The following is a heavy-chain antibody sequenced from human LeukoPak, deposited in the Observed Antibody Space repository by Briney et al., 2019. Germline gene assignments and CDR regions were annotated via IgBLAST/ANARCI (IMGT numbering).Heavy chain of an antibody. D-gene: IGHD6-19*01. Sequence: PGGSLRLSCAASGFTFSSYAMSWVRQAPGKGLEWVSAISGSGGSTYYADSVKGRFTISRDNSKNTLYLQMNSLRAEDTAVYYCAKYVSSGWYSGWFDPWGQGTLVTVSS. CDR1: GFTFSSYA. CDR2: ISGSGGST. V-gene: IGHV3-23*01. J-gene: IGHJ5*02. CDR3: AKYVSSGWYSGWFDP.